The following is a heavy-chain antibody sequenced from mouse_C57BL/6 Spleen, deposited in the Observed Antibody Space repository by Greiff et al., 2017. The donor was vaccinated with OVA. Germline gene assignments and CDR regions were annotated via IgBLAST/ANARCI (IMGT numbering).Heavy chain of an antibody. Sequence: QVQLQQSGAELVMPGASVKLSCKASGYTFTSYWMHWVKQRPGQGLEWIGEIDPSDSYTNYNQKFKGKSTLTVDKSSSTAYMQLSSLTSEDSAVYYCARWAVSSTYWGQGTLVTVSA. V-gene: IGHV1-69*01. CDR2: IDPSDSYT. CDR1: GYTFTSYW. CDR3: ARWAVSSTY. D-gene: IGHD3-3*01. J-gene: IGHJ3*01.